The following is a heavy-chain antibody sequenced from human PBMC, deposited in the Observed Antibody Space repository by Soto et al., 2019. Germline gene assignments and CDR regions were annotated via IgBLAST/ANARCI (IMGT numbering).Heavy chain of an antibody. J-gene: IGHJ5*02. CDR1: GGSFSGYY. V-gene: IGHV4-34*01. Sequence: SETLSLTCAVYGGSFSGYYWSWIRQPPGKGLEWIGEINHSGSTNYNPSLKSRVTISVDTSKNQFSLKLSPVTAADTAVYYCAGGYCSGGSLCNWFDPWGQGTLVTVSS. CDR3: AGGYCSGGSLCNWFDP. D-gene: IGHD2-15*01. CDR2: INHSGST.